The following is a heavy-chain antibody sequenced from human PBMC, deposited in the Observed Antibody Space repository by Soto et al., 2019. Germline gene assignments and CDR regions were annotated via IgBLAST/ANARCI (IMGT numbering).Heavy chain of an antibody. D-gene: IGHD3-22*01. CDR2: IWYDGSNK. CDR1: GFSFSDYG. V-gene: IGHV3-30*02. Sequence: PGGSLRLSCAASGFSFSDYGMHWVRRAPGKGLEWVALIWYDGSNKYYEDSVKGRFTISRDNSKNTLYLQMNSLRAEDTAVYYCARSPLHYDSSGYSALGYWGQGTLVTVSS. J-gene: IGHJ4*02. CDR3: ARSPLHYDSSGYSALGY.